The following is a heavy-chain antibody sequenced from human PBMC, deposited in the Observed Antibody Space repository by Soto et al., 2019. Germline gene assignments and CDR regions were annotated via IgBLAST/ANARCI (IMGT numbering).Heavy chain of an antibody. CDR1: GFTFGDYA. D-gene: IGHD3-3*01. CDR3: TRDVAMYYDFWSGYLPGPYGVDV. V-gene: IGHV3-49*03. J-gene: IGHJ6*02. Sequence: PGGSLRLSCTASGFTFGDYAMSWFRQAPGKGLEWVGFIRSKAYGGTTEYAASVKGRFTISRDDSKSIAYLQMNSLKTEDTAVYYCTRDVAMYYDFWSGYLPGPYGVDVWGQGTTVTVSS. CDR2: IRSKAYGGTT.